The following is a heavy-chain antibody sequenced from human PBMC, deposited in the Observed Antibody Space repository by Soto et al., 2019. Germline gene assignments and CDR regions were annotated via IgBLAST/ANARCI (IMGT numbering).Heavy chain of an antibody. CDR1: GFTFSSYS. V-gene: IGHV3-21*01. D-gene: IGHD6-6*01. Sequence: EVQLVESGGGLVKPGGSLRLSCAASGFTFSSYSMKWVRQAPGKGLEWVSSISSSSSYIYYADSVKGRFTISRDNDKNSLYLQKNSLRAEDTTVYYCARDLYSISESYFDYWGQGTLVTVSS. J-gene: IGHJ4*02. CDR3: ARDLYSISESYFDY. CDR2: ISSSSSYI.